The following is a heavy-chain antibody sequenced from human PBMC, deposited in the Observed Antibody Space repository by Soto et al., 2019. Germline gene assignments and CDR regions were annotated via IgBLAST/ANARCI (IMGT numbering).Heavy chain of an antibody. CDR3: AGERVKYRFGPTDSTYYYGMVV. D-gene: IGHD1-26*01. V-gene: IGHV1-69*01. CDR2: IIPVFYTA. J-gene: IGHJ6*02. Sequence: QVQLVQSGAEVKKPGSSVKVSCRASGGTFSSYAISWVRQAPGQGLEWMGGIIPVFYTANYAQKFQGRVTITADESTSTVYMELRSLRSEDTAVYYCAGERVKYRFGPTDSTYYYGMVVWGQGTKVTVSS. CDR1: GGTFSSYA.